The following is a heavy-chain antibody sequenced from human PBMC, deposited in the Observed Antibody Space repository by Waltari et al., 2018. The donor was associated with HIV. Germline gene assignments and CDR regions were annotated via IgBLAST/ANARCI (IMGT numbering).Heavy chain of an antibody. CDR2: IRGGGET. CDR1: GFILTAFA. CDR3: VKDSGRAADVFDL. J-gene: IGHJ3*01. D-gene: IGHD3-10*01. Sequence: QLLASGGGLVERGGSLRLSCAASGFILTAFAMDWVRQAPGKGLEWVSAIRGGGETFYADSVKGRFTISRDNSKNTLYLQMNSLRADDAAVYYCVKDSGRAADVFDLWGQGTMVTVSS. V-gene: IGHV3-23*01.